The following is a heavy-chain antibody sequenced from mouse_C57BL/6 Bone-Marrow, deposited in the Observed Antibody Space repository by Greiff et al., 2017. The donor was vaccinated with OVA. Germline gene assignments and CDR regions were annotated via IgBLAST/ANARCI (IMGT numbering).Heavy chain of an antibody. V-gene: IGHV1-52*01. Sequence: QVQLKQPGAELVRPGSSVKLSCKASGYTFTSYWMHWVKQRPIQGLEWIGNIDPSDSETHYNQKFKDKATLTVDKSSSTAYMQLSSLTSEDSAVDYCARPTYYYGSSYDYWGQGTTLTVSS. CDR3: ARPTYYYGSSYDY. CDR1: GYTFTSYW. J-gene: IGHJ2*01. CDR2: IDPSDSET. D-gene: IGHD1-1*01.